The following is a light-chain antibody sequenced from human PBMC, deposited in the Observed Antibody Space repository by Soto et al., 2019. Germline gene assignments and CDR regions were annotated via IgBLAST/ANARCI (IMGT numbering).Light chain of an antibody. CDR1: SSNIGSNY. V-gene: IGLV1-47*02. Sequence: QSVLTQPPSASGTPGQRVTISCSGSSSNIGSNYVYWYQQLPGTAPKLLIYSNNQRPSGVPDRFSGSKSGTSASLAISGLRSEDEADYYCAAWDDSLGVYVFGTGTKVTVL. CDR3: AAWDDSLGVYV. J-gene: IGLJ1*01. CDR2: SNN.